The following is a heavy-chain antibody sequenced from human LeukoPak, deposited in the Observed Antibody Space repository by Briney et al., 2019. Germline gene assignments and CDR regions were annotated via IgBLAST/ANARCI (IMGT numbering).Heavy chain of an antibody. CDR3: ARHFCSSTSCSN. J-gene: IGHJ4*02. V-gene: IGHV3-23*01. D-gene: IGHD2-2*01. Sequence: GGSLRLSCAASGFTFSHYAMTWVRQSPGKGLEWVSAISCSAVTKHYADSVRGRFTISRDNAKNSLYLQMNSLRTEDTAVYYCARHFCSSTSCSNWRQGTLVTVSS. CDR1: GFTFSHYA. CDR2: ISCSAVTK.